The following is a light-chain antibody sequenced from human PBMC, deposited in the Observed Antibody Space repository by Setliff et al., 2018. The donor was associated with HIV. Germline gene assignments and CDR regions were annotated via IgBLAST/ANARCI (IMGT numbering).Light chain of an antibody. J-gene: IGLJ1*01. CDR2: SNT. CDR3: CSYAGSYTYI. Sequence: PALTQPPSASGSPGQRVTISCSGSSSNIGSNAVNWYQQLPKTAPKLLIYSNTQRPSGVPDRFSGSKSGTSASLAISGLQSDDEADYYCCSYAGSYTYIFGSGTKV. V-gene: IGLV1-44*01. CDR1: SSNIGSNA.